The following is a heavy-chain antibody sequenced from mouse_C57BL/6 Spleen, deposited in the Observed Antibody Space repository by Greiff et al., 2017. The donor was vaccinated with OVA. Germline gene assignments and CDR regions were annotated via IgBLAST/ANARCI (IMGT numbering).Heavy chain of an antibody. J-gene: IGHJ2*01. CDR1: GYTFTSYG. Sequence: QVQLQQSGAELARPGASVKLSCKASGYTFTSYGISWVKQRTGQGLEWIGEIYPRSGNTYYNEKFKGTATLTADKSSSTAYMELRSLTSEDSAVYFCARSLYYDYGLDDWGQGTTLTVSS. D-gene: IGHD2-4*01. CDR3: ARSLYYDYGLDD. CDR2: IYPRSGNT. V-gene: IGHV1-81*01.